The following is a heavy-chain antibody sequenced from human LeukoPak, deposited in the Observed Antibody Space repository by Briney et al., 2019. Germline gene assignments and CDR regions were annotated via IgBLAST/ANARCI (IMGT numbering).Heavy chain of an antibody. D-gene: IGHD2-2*01. V-gene: IGHV4-34*01. CDR1: GGSFSGYY. J-gene: IGHJ4*02. CDR3: ARLRRIVVVPAAPYYFDY. Sequence: PSETLSLTCAVYGGSFSGYYWSWIRQPPGKGLEWIGEINHSGSTNYNPSLKSRVTISVDTSKNQFSLKLSSVTAADTAVYYCARLRRIVVVPAAPYYFDYWGQGTLVTVSS. CDR2: INHSGST.